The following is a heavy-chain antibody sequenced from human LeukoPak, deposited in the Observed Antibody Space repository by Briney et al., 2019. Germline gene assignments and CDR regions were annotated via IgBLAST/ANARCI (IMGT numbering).Heavy chain of an antibody. Sequence: SETLSLTCAVYGGSFSGYYWSWIRQPPGKGLEWIGEINHSGSTNYNPSLKSRVTISVDTSKNQFSLKLSSVTAADTAVYYCARRTLTTARFDYWGQGTLVTVSS. J-gene: IGHJ4*02. V-gene: IGHV4-34*01. D-gene: IGHD4-11*01. CDR2: INHSGST. CDR3: ARRTLTTARFDY. CDR1: GGSFSGYY.